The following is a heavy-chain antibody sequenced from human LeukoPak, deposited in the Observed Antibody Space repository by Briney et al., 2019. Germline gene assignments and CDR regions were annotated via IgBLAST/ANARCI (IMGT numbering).Heavy chain of an antibody. J-gene: IGHJ6*02. CDR2: ISGSGGST. Sequence: PGTSLRLSCAASGFTFSSYGMHWVRQTPGKGLEWVSAISGSGGSTYYADSVKGRFTISRDNSKNTLFLQMDSLRAEDTAPYYCAKSVAIYFYYGLDVWGQGATVTVSS. CDR3: AKSVAIYFYYGLDV. D-gene: IGHD3-3*01. CDR1: GFTFSSYG. V-gene: IGHV3-23*01.